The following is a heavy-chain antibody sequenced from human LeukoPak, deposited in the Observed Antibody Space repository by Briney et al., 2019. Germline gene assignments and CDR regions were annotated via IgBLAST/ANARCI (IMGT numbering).Heavy chain of an antibody. V-gene: IGHV4-34*01. CDR1: GGSFSGYY. D-gene: IGHD3-10*01. CDR2: INHSGST. J-gene: IGHJ6*03. CDR3: ARSRMHYYGSGSYYKHYYYMDV. Sequence: SETLSLTCAVYGGSFSGYYWSWIRQPPGKGLEWIGEINHSGSTNYNPSLKSRVTISVDTFKNQFSLKLSSVTAADTAVYYCARSRMHYYGSGSYYKHYYYMDVWGKGTTVTVSS.